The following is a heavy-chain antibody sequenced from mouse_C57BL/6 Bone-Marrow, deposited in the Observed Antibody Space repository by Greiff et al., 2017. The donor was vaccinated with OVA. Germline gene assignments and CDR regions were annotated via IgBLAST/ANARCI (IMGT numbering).Heavy chain of an antibody. V-gene: IGHV5-6*01. Sequence: EVQLVESGGDLVKPGGSLKLSCAASGFTFSSYGMSWVRQTPDKRLEWVATISSGGSYTYYPDSVKGRFTISRDNAKNTLYLQMSSLKSEDTAMYYCARRFITTGFDYWGQGTTLTVSS. CDR3: ARRFITTGFDY. CDR1: GFTFSSYG. CDR2: ISSGGSYT. J-gene: IGHJ2*01. D-gene: IGHD1-1*01.